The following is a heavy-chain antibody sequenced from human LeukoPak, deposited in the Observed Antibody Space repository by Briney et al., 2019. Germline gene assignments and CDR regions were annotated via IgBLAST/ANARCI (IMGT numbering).Heavy chain of an antibody. CDR3: ARSRYGDYGFCPYY. J-gene: IGHJ4*02. CDR2: IYYSGTT. CDR1: GVSISSSSYY. V-gene: IGHV4-39*01. Sequence: SETLSLTCTVSGVSISSSSYYWGWIRQPPGKGLEWIGSIYYSGTTYYNPSLKSRVTISEDTSKNQFSLKLSSVTAADTAVYYCARSRYGDYGFCPYYWGQGTLVTVSS. D-gene: IGHD4-17*01.